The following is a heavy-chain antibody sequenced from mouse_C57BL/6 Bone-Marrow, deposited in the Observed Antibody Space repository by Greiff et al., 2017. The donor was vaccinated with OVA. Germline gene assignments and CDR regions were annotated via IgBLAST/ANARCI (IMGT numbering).Heavy chain of an antibody. D-gene: IGHD1-1*01. J-gene: IGHJ4*01. CDR3: ARDGDYYGSSAMDY. Sequence: EVKLVESGGGLVQSGRSLRLSCATSGFTFSDFYMEWVRQAPGKGLEWIAASRNKANDYTTEYSASVKGRFIVSRDTSQSILYLQMNALRAEDTAIYYCARDGDYYGSSAMDYWGQGTSVTVSS. CDR2: SRNKANDYTT. CDR1: GFTFSDFY. V-gene: IGHV7-1*01.